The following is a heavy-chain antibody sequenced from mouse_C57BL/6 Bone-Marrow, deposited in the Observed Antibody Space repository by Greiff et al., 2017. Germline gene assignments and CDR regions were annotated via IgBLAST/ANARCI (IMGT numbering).Heavy chain of an antibody. D-gene: IGHD1-1*01. CDR2: IDPSDSYT. Sequence: QVQLQQPGAELVKPGASVKLSCKASGYTFTSYWMQWVKQRPGQGLEWIGEIDPSDSYTNSNQKFKGKATLTVDTSSSTAYMQRSSLTSEDSAVYYCASLYYGSSHWYFDVWGTGTTVTVSS. CDR1: GYTFTSYW. V-gene: IGHV1-50*01. J-gene: IGHJ1*03. CDR3: ASLYYGSSHWYFDV.